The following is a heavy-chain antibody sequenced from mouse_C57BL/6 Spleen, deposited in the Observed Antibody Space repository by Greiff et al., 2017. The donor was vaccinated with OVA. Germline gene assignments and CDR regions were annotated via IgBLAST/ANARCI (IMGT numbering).Heavy chain of an antibody. J-gene: IGHJ1*03. Sequence: VQGVESGPELVKPGASVKISCKASGYAFSSSWMNWVKQRPGKGLEWIGRIYPGDGDTNYNGKFKGKATLTADKSSSTAYMQLSSLTSEDSAVYFCARSEYYYGSRGYFDVWGTGTTVTVSS. V-gene: IGHV1-82*01. D-gene: IGHD1-1*01. CDR3: ARSEYYYGSRGYFDV. CDR2: IYPGDGDT. CDR1: GYAFSSSW.